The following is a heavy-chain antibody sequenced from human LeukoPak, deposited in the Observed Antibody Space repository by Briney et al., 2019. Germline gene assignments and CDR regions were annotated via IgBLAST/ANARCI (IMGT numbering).Heavy chain of an antibody. CDR3: AKPVEMATIGESLDY. D-gene: IGHD5-24*01. Sequence: GGSLRLSCAASGFTFSSYAMSWVRQAPGKGLEWVSAISGSGGSTYYADSVKGRFTISRDNSKNTLYLQMNSLRAEDTAVYYCAKPVEMATIGESLDYWGQGTLVTVSS. J-gene: IGHJ4*02. V-gene: IGHV3-23*01. CDR1: GFTFSSYA. CDR2: ISGSGGST.